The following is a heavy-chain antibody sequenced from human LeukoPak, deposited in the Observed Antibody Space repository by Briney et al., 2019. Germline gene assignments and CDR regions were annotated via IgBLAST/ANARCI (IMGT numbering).Heavy chain of an antibody. D-gene: IGHD6-13*01. V-gene: IGHV3-21*01. J-gene: IGHJ4*02. CDR3: ARAKQAAGNRYFDY. CDR1: GFTFSNYS. Sequence: GGSLRLSCAASGFTFSNYSMNWVRQAPGKGLEWVSSISSSSSYIYYADSVKGRFTISRDNAKNSLYLQMNSLRAEDTAVYYCARAKQAAGNRYFDYWGQGTLVTVSS. CDR2: ISSSSSYI.